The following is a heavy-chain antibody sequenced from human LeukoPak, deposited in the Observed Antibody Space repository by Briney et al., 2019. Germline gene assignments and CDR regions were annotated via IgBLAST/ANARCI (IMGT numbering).Heavy chain of an antibody. V-gene: IGHV1-69*05. Sequence: ASVKVSCKASGGTFNTYAFNWVRQAPGQGLEWMGRIIPVFGTPHYAQKYQGRLTITTDEFASTVYMELSSLRSQDTAIYYCASIEGDYGVSVFCGQGTLVTVSS. CDR3: ASIEGDYGVSVF. J-gene: IGHJ4*02. CDR1: GGTFNTYA. D-gene: IGHD4-17*01. CDR2: IIPVFGTP.